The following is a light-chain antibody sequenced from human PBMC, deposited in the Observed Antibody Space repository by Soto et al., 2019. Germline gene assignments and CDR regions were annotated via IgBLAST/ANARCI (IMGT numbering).Light chain of an antibody. CDR3: QQYGGSPLT. V-gene: IGKV1-5*03. Sequence: DIQMTQSPSTLSAFVGDRVTITCRASQSIDTALAWYQQKPGKAPNLLIYRASNLESGVPSRFSGSGSGTEFTLAISSLQPDDFATYYCQQYGGSPLTFGPGTKVEIK. CDR2: RAS. J-gene: IGKJ3*01. CDR1: QSIDTA.